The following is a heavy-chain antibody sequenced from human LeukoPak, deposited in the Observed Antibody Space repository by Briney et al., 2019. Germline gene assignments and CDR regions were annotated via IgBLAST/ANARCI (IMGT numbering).Heavy chain of an antibody. D-gene: IGHD3-22*01. CDR3: ARVDSSGYYTFFDY. V-gene: IGHV4-59*11. CDR2: IYNSGGP. Sequence: PSETLSLTCTVSGGSISSHNWNWIRQPPGKGLEWIGDIYNSGGPNYNPSLKSRVTISVDTSKNQFSLKLSSVTAADTAEYYCARVDSSGYYTFFDYWGQGTLVTVSS. J-gene: IGHJ4*02. CDR1: GGSISSHN.